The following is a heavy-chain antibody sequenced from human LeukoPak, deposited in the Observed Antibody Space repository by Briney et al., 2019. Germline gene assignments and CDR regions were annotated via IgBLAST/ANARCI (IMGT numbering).Heavy chain of an antibody. D-gene: IGHD3-22*01. Sequence: TGRSLRLSCAASGFTFTTYSMNWVRQAPGKGLEWVSYISSGTSIYYADSVKGRFTISRDNAKMSLYLQMNSLRDEDTAVYYCVRDYDKTGRAFDIWGQGTMVTVSS. CDR3: VRDYDKTGRAFDI. CDR2: ISSGTSI. V-gene: IGHV3-48*02. J-gene: IGHJ3*02. CDR1: GFTFTTYS.